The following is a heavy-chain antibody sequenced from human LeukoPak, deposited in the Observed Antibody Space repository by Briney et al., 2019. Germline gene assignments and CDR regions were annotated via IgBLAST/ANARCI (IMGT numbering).Heavy chain of an antibody. CDR3: ARGVFGVIALLDY. V-gene: IGHV3-48*01. CDR2: IGSSGSTI. D-gene: IGHD3-3*01. Sequence: PGGSLRLSCAASGFTFSIYNMNWVRQAPGKGLEWVSYIGSSGSTIYYADSVKGRFTVSRDNAKNTLYLQMSSLRAEDTAVYYCARGVFGVIALLDYWGQGTLATVSS. CDR1: GFTFSIYN. J-gene: IGHJ4*02.